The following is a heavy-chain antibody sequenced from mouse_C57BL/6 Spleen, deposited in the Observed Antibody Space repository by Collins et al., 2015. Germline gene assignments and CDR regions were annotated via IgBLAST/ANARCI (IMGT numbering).Heavy chain of an antibody. CDR3: AGGGSSPWFAY. V-gene: IGHV1-74*01. CDR1: GYTFTSYW. Sequence: QVQLQQPGAELVRPGASVKLSCKVSGYTFTSYWVNWVKQRPDQGPEWIGRIDPSDSETHYNQKFKDKAILTVDKSSSTAYMQLSSLTSEDSAVYYCAGGGSSPWFAYWGQGTLVTVSA. CDR2: IDPSDSET. D-gene: IGHD1-1*01. J-gene: IGHJ3*01.